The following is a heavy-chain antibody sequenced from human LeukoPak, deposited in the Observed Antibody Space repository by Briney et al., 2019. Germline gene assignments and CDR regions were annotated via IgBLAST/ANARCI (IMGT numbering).Heavy chain of an antibody. V-gene: IGHV3-30*04. CDR2: ISYDGSNK. D-gene: IGHD3-9*01. CDR3: GRAGVILTGYYTYYFDY. Sequence: GGSLRLSCAASGFTFSSYAMHWVRQAPGKALEWVAVISYDGSNKYYADSVKGRFTISRDNSTNTLYLQMNSLRAEDTAVYYCGRAGVILTGYYTYYFDYWGQRTLVTVSS. J-gene: IGHJ4*02. CDR1: GFTFSSYA.